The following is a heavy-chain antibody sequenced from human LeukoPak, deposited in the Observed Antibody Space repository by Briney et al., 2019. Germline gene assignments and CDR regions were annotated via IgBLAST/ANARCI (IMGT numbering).Heavy chain of an antibody. CDR3: TRAPDDSSGYPYYFDY. CDR1: GFTFGDYA. CDR2: IRSKAYGGTT. J-gene: IGHJ4*02. Sequence: PGGSLRLSCTASGFTFGDYAMSWFRQAPGKGLEWVGFIRSKAYGGTTEYAASVKGRFTISRDDSKSIAYLQMNSLKTEDTAVYYCTRAPDDSSGYPYYFDYWGQGTLVTVSS. D-gene: IGHD3-22*01. V-gene: IGHV3-49*03.